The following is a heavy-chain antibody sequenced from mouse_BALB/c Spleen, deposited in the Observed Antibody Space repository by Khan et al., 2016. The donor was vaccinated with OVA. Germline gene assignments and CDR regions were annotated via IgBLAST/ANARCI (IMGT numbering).Heavy chain of an antibody. J-gene: IGHJ3*01. CDR2: VSTGGTYT. Sequence: EVELVESGGDLVKPGGSLKLSCAASGFTFSTYGMSWVRQTPDRRLEWVATVSTGGTYTYYLDSVKGRFTISRDNAKNTLYLQMSSLKSEDTAMFYCTRLAYYDDSEGFAYWGQGTLVTVSA. V-gene: IGHV5-6*01. D-gene: IGHD1-1*01. CDR1: GFTFSTYG. CDR3: TRLAYYDDSEGFAY.